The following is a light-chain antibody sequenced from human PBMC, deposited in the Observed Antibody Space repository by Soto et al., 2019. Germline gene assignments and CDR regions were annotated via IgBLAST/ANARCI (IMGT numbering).Light chain of an antibody. Sequence: AIQMTQSPSSLSASVGDRVTITCRASQGIRNDLGWYQQKPGKAPKLLIYAASSLQSGVPSRFSGSGSGTDFTLTISSLQPEDFAVYYCQLYGRSPMYTFGQGTRLEIK. CDR2: AAS. CDR3: QLYGRSPMYT. V-gene: IGKV1-6*01. J-gene: IGKJ2*01. CDR1: QGIRND.